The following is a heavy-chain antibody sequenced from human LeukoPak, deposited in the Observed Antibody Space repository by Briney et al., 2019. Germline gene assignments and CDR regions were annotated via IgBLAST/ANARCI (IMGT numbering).Heavy chain of an antibody. D-gene: IGHD3-22*01. CDR3: ARGGQYVNMILVVMAGVSYYLDV. V-gene: IGHV4-34*01. CDR1: GGSFSDYY. CDR2: MSPSGSS. Sequence: SETLSLTCAVYGGSFSDYYWTWIRQTPGKGLEWIGEMSPSGSSNYNPSLKSRVTISVDTSKNQFSLKLRSVTAADTAVYYCARGGQYVNMILVVMAGVSYYLDVWSKGTTVTVS. J-gene: IGHJ6*03.